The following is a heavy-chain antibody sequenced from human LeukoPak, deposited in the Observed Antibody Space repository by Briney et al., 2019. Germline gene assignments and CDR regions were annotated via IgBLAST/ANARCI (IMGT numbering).Heavy chain of an antibody. D-gene: IGHD3-10*01. CDR1: GFTFSSYELTFS. J-gene: IGHJ3*02. V-gene: IGHV3-21*05. CDR2: ISSSNIYR. Sequence: GGSLRLSCVASGFTFSSYELTFSNYELNWVRQAPGKGLEWVSYISSSNIYRNYTDSVKGRLTISRDDAKNSLFLQMNSLRGEDTAVYYCARDRVDNSGAGSYYVPDAFDIWGQGTLVTVSS. CDR3: ARDRVDNSGAGSYYVPDAFDI.